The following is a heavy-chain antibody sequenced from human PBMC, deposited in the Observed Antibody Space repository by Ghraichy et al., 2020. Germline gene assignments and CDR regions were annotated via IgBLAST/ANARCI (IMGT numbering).Heavy chain of an antibody. CDR3: AKISVTGQHYFDY. J-gene: IGHJ4*01. V-gene: IGHV3-30*18. D-gene: IGHD6-19*01. CDR1: GLTFRSYG. CDR2: ISSDGSYI. Sequence: GGSLRLSCAVSGLTFRSYGMYWVRQAPGKALEWVALISSDGSYIKYSDSVKGRFTISRDNSKNTLYLQMNSLRGEDTAIFYCAKISVTGQHYFDYSGHGTLGTLSA.